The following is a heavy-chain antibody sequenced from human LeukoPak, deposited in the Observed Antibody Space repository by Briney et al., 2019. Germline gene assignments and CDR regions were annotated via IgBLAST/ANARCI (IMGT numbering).Heavy chain of an antibody. V-gene: IGHV1-8*02. Sequence: ASVKVSCKASGYTFTGYYMHWVRQATGQGLEWMGWMKPNSGNTGYAQKFQGRVIMTRNTSISTAYMELSSLRSEDTAVYYCARGDSGVNWFDPWGQGTLVTVSS. J-gene: IGHJ5*02. CDR2: MKPNSGNT. CDR1: GYTFTGYY. CDR3: ARGDSGVNWFDP. D-gene: IGHD3-10*01.